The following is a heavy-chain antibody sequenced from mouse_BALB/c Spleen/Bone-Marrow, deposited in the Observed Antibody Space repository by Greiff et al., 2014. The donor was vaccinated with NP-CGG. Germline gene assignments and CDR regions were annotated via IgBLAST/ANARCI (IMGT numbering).Heavy chain of an antibody. CDR3: TRSNYGYWYFDV. D-gene: IGHD1-1*01. CDR2: INPSNGGT. V-gene: IGHV1S81*02. CDR1: GYTFSSYY. J-gene: IGHJ1*01. Sequence: VHLVESGAELVKPGASVKLSCKAPGYTFSSYYMYWVKQRPGQGLGWIGEINPSNGGTKFNEKFKSKATLTVDKSSSTAYMQLSSLTSEDSAVYYCTRSNYGYWYFDVWGAGTTVTVSS.